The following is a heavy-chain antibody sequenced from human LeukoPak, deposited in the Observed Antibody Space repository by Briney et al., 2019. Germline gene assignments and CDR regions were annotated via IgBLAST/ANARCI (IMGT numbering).Heavy chain of an antibody. CDR3: ARDHAEGWFDP. Sequence: SETLSLTCIVSGGSVSSGTFYWSWIRQSPGKGLEWIGYIYYTGITNYNPSLESRVTISVDTSKNQFSLNLSSVTAADTAVYYCARDHAEGWFDPWGQGTLVTVSS. D-gene: IGHD1-14*01. CDR1: GGSVSSGTFY. V-gene: IGHV4-61*01. CDR2: IYYTGIT. J-gene: IGHJ5*02.